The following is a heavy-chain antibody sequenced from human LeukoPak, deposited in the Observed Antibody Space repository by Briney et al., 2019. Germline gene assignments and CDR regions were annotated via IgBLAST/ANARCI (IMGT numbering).Heavy chain of an antibody. V-gene: IGHV3-21*01. D-gene: IGHD5-24*01. Sequence: GGSLRLSCAASGLTFSSYDMTWVRQAPGKGLEYVSSINYNGIYVFSADSVKGRFTISRDNAKNSLYLEMNSLRVEDTAFYYCARIGPGRDGSNSFDQWGQGTLVIVSS. CDR1: GLTFSSYD. J-gene: IGHJ4*02. CDR3: ARIGPGRDGSNSFDQ. CDR2: INYNGIYV.